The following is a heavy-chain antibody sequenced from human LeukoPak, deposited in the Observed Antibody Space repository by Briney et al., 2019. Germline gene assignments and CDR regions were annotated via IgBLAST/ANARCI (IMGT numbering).Heavy chain of an antibody. J-gene: IGHJ4*02. D-gene: IGHD3-3*01. CDR3: AYGATSFGVAIMGSLDY. CDR2: IRYDGSNK. CDR1: GYTFSSSS. V-gene: IGHV3-30*02. Sequence: SGGSLRLSCAAHGYTFSSSSMHSVRQAPGKGLEWVAFIRYDGSNKYYADSVKGRFTISRDNSKNTLYLQIYSLRTEDTAMYYCAYGATSFGVAIMGSLDYWGQGTLVTVSS.